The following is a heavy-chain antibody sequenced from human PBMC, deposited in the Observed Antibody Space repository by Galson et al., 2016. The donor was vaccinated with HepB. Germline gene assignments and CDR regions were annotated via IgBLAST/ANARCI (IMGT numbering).Heavy chain of an antibody. V-gene: IGHV3-30*18. D-gene: IGHD2-2*01. CDR1: GFSFSDYY. CDR3: AKDTARYCSSTSCSYGMDV. J-gene: IGHJ6*02. CDR2: ISYDGSNK. Sequence: SLRLSCAASGFSFSDYYMSWVRQAPGKGLEWVAVISYDGSNKYYADSVKGRFTISRDNSKNTLYLQMNSLRAEDTAVYYCAKDTARYCSSTSCSYGMDVWGQGTTVTVSS.